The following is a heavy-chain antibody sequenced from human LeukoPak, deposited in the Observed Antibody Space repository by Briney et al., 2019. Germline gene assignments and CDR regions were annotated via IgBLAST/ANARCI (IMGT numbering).Heavy chain of an antibody. CDR3: ARLLGRYHGMDV. D-gene: IGHD3-16*02. CDR1: GGSISSYY. V-gene: IGHV4-59*08. Sequence: SETLSLTCTVSGGSISSYYWSWIRQPPGKGLEWIGHIYYSGSTNCNPSLKSRVTISVDTSKNQFSLKLSSVTAADTAVYYCARLLGRYHGMDVWGQGTTVTVSS. J-gene: IGHJ6*02. CDR2: IYYSGST.